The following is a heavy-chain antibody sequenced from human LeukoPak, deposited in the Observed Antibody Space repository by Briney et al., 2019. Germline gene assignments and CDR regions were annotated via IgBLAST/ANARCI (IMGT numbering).Heavy chain of an antibody. CDR2: IYTSGSH. J-gene: IGHJ4*01. D-gene: IGHD6-6*01. V-gene: IGHV4-4*07. CDR1: GDSISSYY. CDR3: ARDNEVAARSFDY. Sequence: SETLSLTCTASGDSISSYYWSWVRQPAGKGLEWLGRIYTSGSHNYNPSLKSRVTMSVDTSKNEFSLKLSSVTAADKAMYYCARDNEVAARSFDYWGQGTLVTVSS.